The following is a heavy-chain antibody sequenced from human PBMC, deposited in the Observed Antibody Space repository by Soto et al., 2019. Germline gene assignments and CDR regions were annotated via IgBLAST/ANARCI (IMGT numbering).Heavy chain of an antibody. J-gene: IGHJ4*02. CDR1: GFTFSSYW. Sequence: EVQLVESGGGLVQPGGSLRLSCAASGFTFSSYWMSWVRQAPGKGLEWVANIKQDGSEKYYVDSVKGRFTISRDNAKNSLYRQMNSLRAEDTAVYYCARDDSGYDRSYVVYYWGQGTLVTVSS. D-gene: IGHD5-12*01. V-gene: IGHV3-7*01. CDR3: ARDDSGYDRSYVVYY. CDR2: IKQDGSEK.